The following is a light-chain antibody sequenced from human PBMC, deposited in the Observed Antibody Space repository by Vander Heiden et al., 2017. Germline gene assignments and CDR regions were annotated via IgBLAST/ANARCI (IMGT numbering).Light chain of an antibody. Sequence: QSALTHPASVSGSPGQSLTLSCTGPSSDVGGYIYVSWDQQYPGKVPKLMIYDVSDRPSGVSDRFSGARSGNTASLTISGLQTEDEADYYCSSYTSSRTQVFGTGTKVTVL. CDR3: SSYTSSRTQV. V-gene: IGLV2-14*03. J-gene: IGLJ1*01. CDR1: SSDVGGYIY. CDR2: DVS.